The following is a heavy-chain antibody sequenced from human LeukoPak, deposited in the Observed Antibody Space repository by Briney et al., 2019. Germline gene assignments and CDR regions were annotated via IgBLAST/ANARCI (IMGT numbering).Heavy chain of an antibody. J-gene: IGHJ4*02. CDR3: ARGTLGAWGW. CDR2: ISSSSNYI. Sequence: GGSLRLSCAVSGFTFSSYDMNWVRQAPGKGLEWVSSISSSSNYIHYADSVKGRFTISRDNAKNSLYLQMNSLRAGDTAVYFCARGTLGAWGWRGQGTLVTVSA. V-gene: IGHV3-21*01. CDR1: GFTFSSYD. D-gene: IGHD6-19*01.